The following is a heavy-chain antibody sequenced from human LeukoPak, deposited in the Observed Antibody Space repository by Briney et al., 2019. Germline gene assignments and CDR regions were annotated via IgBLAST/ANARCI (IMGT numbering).Heavy chain of an antibody. CDR2: INHSGST. D-gene: IGHD3-3*01. CDR3: ARANDFWSGPTDY. Sequence: PSETLSHTCAVYGGSFSGYYWSWIRQPPGKGLEWIGEINHSGSTNYNPSLKSRVTISVDTSKNQFSLKLSSVTAADTAVYYCARANDFWSGPTDYWGQGTLVTVSS. J-gene: IGHJ4*02. CDR1: GGSFSGYY. V-gene: IGHV4-34*01.